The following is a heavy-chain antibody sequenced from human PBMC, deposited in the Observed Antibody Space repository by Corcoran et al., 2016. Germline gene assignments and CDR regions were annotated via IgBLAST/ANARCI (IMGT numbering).Heavy chain of an antibody. CDR3: AKDDIYGSMILQH. CDR1: GFTFSSYG. D-gene: IGHD3-16*01. V-gene: IGHV3-30*18. CDR2: ISYDGSNK. J-gene: IGHJ1*01. Sequence: QVQLVESGGGVVQPGRSLRLSCAASGFTFSSYGMHWVRQAPGQGLEWVAVISYDGSNKYYADSVKGRFTISRDNSKNTLYLQMNSLRAEDTAVYYCAKDDIYGSMILQHWGQGTLVTVSS.